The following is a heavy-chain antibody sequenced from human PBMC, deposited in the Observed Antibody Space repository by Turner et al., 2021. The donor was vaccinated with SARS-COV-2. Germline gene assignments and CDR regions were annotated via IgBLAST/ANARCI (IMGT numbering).Heavy chain of an antibody. D-gene: IGHD5-18*01. V-gene: IGHV1-2*02. CDR3: ARSRYTYGSYYYYGMDV. CDR2: INPNSGGT. CDR1: GYTFTGYY. J-gene: IGHJ6*02. Sequence: QVQLMHSGAEVKKPGASMKISCEAPGYTFTGYYMHWVRQAPGQGLEWMGWINPNSGGTNYAQKFQGRVTMTWDTSISTAYMELSRLRSDDTAVYYCARSRYTYGSYYYYGMDVWGQGTTVTVSS.